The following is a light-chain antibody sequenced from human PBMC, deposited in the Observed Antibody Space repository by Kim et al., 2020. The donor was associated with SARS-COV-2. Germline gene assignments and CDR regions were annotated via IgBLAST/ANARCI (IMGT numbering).Light chain of an antibody. J-gene: IGKJ2*01. CDR1: RRINRNN. CDR3: QQYDNSPYN. CDR2: GAS. Sequence: LAPGERAALAGRASRRINRNNVAWFQQRRGQAPRRLIYGASSRATGIPDRFSGSESGTDFTLTISTLEPEDFAVYYCQQYDNSPYNFGQGARLEI. V-gene: IGKV3-20*01.